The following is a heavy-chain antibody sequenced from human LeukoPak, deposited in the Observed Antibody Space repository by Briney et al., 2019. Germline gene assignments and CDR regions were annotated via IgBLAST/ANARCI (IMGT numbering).Heavy chain of an antibody. D-gene: IGHD3-10*01. CDR1: GGSINSYY. Sequence: SETLSLTCTVSGGSINSYYWSWIRQPPGKGLEWIGYIYYSGSTNYKPSLMSRVTISVDTSKNQFSLKLSSVTAADTAGYYCARGGYYGSGNDFRFDPWGQGNLVTVSS. CDR3: ARGGYYGSGNDFRFDP. CDR2: IYYSGST. V-gene: IGHV4-59*01. J-gene: IGHJ5*02.